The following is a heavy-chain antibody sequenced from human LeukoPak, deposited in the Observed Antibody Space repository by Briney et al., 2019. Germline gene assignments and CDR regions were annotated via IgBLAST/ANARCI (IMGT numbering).Heavy chain of an antibody. CDR2: IRYDGTNK. Sequence: GGSLRLSCAASGFTFTSYGMHWVRQAPGKGLEWVAFIRYDGTNKYYADSVKGRFTISRDNSKNTLYLQMNSLRAEDTAVYYCAKEDGYCSSTSCYLGFEYYYYMDVWGKGTTVTISS. V-gene: IGHV3-30*02. J-gene: IGHJ6*03. CDR1: GFTFTSYG. CDR3: AKEDGYCSSTSCYLGFEYYYYMDV. D-gene: IGHD2-2*03.